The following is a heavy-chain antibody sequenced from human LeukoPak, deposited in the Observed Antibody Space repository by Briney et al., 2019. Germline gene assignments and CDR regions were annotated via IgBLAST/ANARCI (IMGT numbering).Heavy chain of an antibody. V-gene: IGHV4-34*01. CDR3: AREVGSSSGVDY. D-gene: IGHD6-6*01. CDR2: INHSGST. Sequence: SETLSLTCAVYGVSFSGYYWSWIRQPPGKGLEWIGEINHSGSTNYNPSLKSRVTISVDTSKNQFSLKLSSVTAADTAVYYCAREVGSSSGVDYWGQGTLVTVSS. J-gene: IGHJ4*02. CDR1: GVSFSGYY.